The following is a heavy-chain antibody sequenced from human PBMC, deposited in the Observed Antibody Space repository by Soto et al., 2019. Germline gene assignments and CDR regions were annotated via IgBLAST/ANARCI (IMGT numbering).Heavy chain of an antibody. CDR1: GGSLGDYF. CDR3: ARNTPDGYYDFWSGYQAPRVYYYYYMDV. CDR2: INHLGSI. Sequence: SETLSLTCVVSGGSLGDYFWSWIRQPPGMALEWIGEINHLGSINYNPSPKSRVTISVDTSKNQFSLKLSSVTAADTAVYYCARNTPDGYYDFWSGYQAPRVYYYYYMDVWGKGTTVTVSS. V-gene: IGHV4-34*01. D-gene: IGHD3-3*01. J-gene: IGHJ6*03.